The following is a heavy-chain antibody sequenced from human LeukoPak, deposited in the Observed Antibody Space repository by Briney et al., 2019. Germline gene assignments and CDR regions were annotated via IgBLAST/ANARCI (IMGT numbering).Heavy chain of an antibody. D-gene: IGHD6-13*01. V-gene: IGHV3-7*01. CDR3: ARGLSSSSWSDRDY. CDR2: IKQDGSEK. CDR1: GFTFSSYW. Sequence: PGGSLRLSCAASGFTFSSYWMSWVRQAPGKGLEWVANIKQDGSEKYYVDSVKGRFTISRDNAKNSLYLQMNSLRAEDTAVYYCARGLSSSSWSDRDYWGQGTLVTVSS. J-gene: IGHJ4*02.